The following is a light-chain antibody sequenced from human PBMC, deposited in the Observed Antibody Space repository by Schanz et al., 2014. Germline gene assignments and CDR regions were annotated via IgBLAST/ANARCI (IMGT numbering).Light chain of an antibody. V-gene: IGKV3-20*01. CDR3: QQYYSTSYT. J-gene: IGKJ2*01. CDR2: RAF. CDR1: QSVFNNY. Sequence: EIVLTQSPGTLSLSLGEGATLSCRASQSVFNNYLAWFQQKPGQAPRLLIYRAFTRATGLPARFSGSESGTEFTLTISSLQAEDVAVYYCQQYYSTSYTFGQGTKLEIK.